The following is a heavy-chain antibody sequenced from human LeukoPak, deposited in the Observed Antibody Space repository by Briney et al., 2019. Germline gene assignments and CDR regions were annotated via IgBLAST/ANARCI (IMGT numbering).Heavy chain of an antibody. CDR3: ARASRGYSYGPGFDY. V-gene: IGHV3-66*02. Sequence: GGSLRLSCVVSGFTVSSNYMSWVRQAPGKGLEWVSVICSGGSTYYADSVKGRFTISRDNSKNTLYLQMNGLRAEDTAVYYCARASRGYSYGPGFDYWGQGTLVTVSS. J-gene: IGHJ4*02. CDR2: ICSGGST. CDR1: GFTVSSNY. D-gene: IGHD5-18*01.